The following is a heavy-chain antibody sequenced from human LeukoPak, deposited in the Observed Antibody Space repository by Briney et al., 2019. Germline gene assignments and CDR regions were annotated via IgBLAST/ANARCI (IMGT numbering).Heavy chain of an antibody. CDR1: GFSFSSYG. Sequence: GGTLRLSCAASGFSFSSYGISWVRQAPGKGLEWVSTINTSGGTTYYADSVKGRFTVSRDNSKNTLYLQMNSLRAEDTAVYYCAKYLFGSYWGQGTLVTVSS. V-gene: IGHV3-23*01. CDR3: AKYLFGSY. J-gene: IGHJ4*02. D-gene: IGHD3-10*02. CDR2: INTSGGTT.